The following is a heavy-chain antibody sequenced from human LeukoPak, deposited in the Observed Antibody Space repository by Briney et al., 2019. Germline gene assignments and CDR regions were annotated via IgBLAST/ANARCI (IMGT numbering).Heavy chain of an antibody. CDR3: ATITVFVGATTSDY. Sequence: ASVKVSCKVSGYTLTELSLHWVRQAPGKGREWMGGFDPEDGETIYAQKFQGRVTMTEDTSTDTAYMELSSLRSEDTAVYYCATITVFVGATTSDYWGQGTLVTVSS. D-gene: IGHD1-26*01. V-gene: IGHV1-24*01. J-gene: IGHJ4*02. CDR2: FDPEDGET. CDR1: GYTLTELS.